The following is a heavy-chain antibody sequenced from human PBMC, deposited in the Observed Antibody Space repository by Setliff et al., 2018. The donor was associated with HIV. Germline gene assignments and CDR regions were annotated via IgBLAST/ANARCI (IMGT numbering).Heavy chain of an antibody. CDR2: IYYSGTT. J-gene: IGHJ3*02. Sequence: ASETLSLTCTVSGGSISTGGFYWTWIRHHPGKGLEWLGYIYYSGTTYYNPSLKSRLSFSLDTSKMQFSLKLGSVTAADTAVYYCARRGDSSSYLYAFEIWGQGTMVTVSS. CDR3: ARRGDSSSYLYAFEI. V-gene: IGHV4-31*03. D-gene: IGHD3-22*01. CDR1: GGSISTGGFY.